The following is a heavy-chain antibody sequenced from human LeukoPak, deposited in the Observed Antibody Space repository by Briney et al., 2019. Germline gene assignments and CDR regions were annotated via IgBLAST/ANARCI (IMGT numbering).Heavy chain of an antibody. Sequence: SETLSLTCTVSGGSLSSYYWSWIRQPPGKGLEWIGYIYYSGSTNYNPSLKSRVTISVDTSKNQFSLKLSSVTAADTAVYYCARALTGQIYYYHNMDVWGQGTTVAVSS. D-gene: IGHD3-9*01. CDR1: GGSLSSYY. CDR3: ARALTGQIYYYHNMDV. J-gene: IGHJ6*02. CDR2: IYYSGST. V-gene: IGHV4-59*01.